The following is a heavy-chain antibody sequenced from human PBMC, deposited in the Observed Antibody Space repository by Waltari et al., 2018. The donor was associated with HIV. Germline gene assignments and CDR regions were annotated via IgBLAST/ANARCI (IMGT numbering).Heavy chain of an antibody. Sequence: EVHLVESGGGLVQRGGSLRLTCSASGFSFSSYSMNWVRQAPGKGLEWVSSISSSSNFIYYADSVKGRFTISRDNAKNSLYLQMNSLRAEDTAVYYCARDGGSPPNRWFDPWGQGTLVTVSS. CDR1: GFSFSSYS. CDR2: ISSSSNFI. V-gene: IGHV3-21*01. D-gene: IGHD1-26*01. CDR3: ARDGGSPPNRWFDP. J-gene: IGHJ5*02.